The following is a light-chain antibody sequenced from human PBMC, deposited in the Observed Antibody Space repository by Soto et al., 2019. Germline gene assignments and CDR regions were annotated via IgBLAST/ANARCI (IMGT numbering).Light chain of an antibody. CDR1: PSVTY. CDR2: AVS. CDR3: HQYDLSPWT. J-gene: IGKJ1*01. V-gene: IGKV3-20*01. Sequence: EIVLTQSPRTLSLSPGERATLSCRASPSVTYLGWYQQKPGQAPRLLIYAVSIRAAGISDRFSGSGSGTDFTLTITSLEPEDSAMYYCHQYDLSPWTFGQGTRVEIK.